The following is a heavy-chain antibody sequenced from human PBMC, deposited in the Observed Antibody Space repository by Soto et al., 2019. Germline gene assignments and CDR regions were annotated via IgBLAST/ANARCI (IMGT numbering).Heavy chain of an antibody. CDR2: TYYRSKWYN. D-gene: IGHD2-2*01. J-gene: IGHJ3*02. V-gene: IGHV6-1*01. Sequence: PSQTLSLTCAISGDSVSSNSAAWNWIRQSPSRGLEWLGRTYYRSKWYNDYAVSVKSRITINPDTSKNQFSLQLNSVTPEDTAVYYCARAPGYCSSTSCPNQYAFDIWGPGTMVTVSS. CDR1: GDSVSSNSAA. CDR3: ARAPGYCSSTSCPNQYAFDI.